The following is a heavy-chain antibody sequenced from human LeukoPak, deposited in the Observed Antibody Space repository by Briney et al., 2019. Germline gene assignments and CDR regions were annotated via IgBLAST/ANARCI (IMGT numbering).Heavy chain of an antibody. CDR3: ARGIGTITQDSFDI. D-gene: IGHD1-14*01. CDR2: IHSGGSF. Sequence: LETLSLTCSVSGASISNYYWSWIRQPAGKGLEWIGRIHSGGSFNYNPSLRSRVTMSVDTSNNHFFLRLNSVTAADTALYFCARGIGTITQDSFDIWGPRTVVTVSS. V-gene: IGHV4-4*07. CDR1: GASISNYY. J-gene: IGHJ3*02.